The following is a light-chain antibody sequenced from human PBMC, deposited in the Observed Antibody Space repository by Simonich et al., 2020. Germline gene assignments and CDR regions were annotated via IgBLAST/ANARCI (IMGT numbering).Light chain of an antibody. Sequence: IQMTKSPSSLSASVGDRVTITCRTSQSISSYLNCYQQKPGKAPKLLFYAPSSLQSGGPSRFSGSGSGTDFTLTISSLQPEDFATYYCQQSYSTPWTFGQGTKVEIK. J-gene: IGKJ1*01. CDR2: APS. CDR3: QQSYSTPWT. V-gene: IGKV1-39*01. CDR1: QSISSY.